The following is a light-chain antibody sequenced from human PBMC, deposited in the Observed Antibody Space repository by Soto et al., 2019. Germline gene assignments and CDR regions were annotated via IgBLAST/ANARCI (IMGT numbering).Light chain of an antibody. Sequence: IVMTQSPDSLAVSLGERATINCKSSQSVLYSSNNKNYLDWYQQKPGQPPKLLIYWASTRESGVPDRVSGSGSGTDFTLTISSLQAEDVAVDYCQQYHSIPFTCGPGTKVDIK. CDR3: QQYHSIPFT. J-gene: IGKJ3*01. CDR2: WAS. V-gene: IGKV4-1*01. CDR1: QSVLYSSNNKNY.